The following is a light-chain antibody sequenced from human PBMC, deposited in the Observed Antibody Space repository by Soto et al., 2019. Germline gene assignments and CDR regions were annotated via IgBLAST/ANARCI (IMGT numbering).Light chain of an antibody. J-gene: IGKJ2*01. CDR1: QSVLYSNSRNY. CDR2: WAS. CDR3: QQYYTTPYT. Sequence: DIVMTQSPDSLAVSLGERATITCRSSQSVLYSNSRNYLAWYQQQPGQPPKLLIYWASTRESGVPDRFSGSGSGTDFTLTISSLQAEDVAVYYCQQYYTTPYTLGQGTKLEIK. V-gene: IGKV4-1*01.